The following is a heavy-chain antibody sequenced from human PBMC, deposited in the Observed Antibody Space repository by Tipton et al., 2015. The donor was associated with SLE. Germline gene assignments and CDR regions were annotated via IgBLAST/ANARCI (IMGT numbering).Heavy chain of an antibody. CDR2: ISSSSSYI. Sequence: SLRLSCAASGFTFSSYSMNWVRKAPGKGLEWVSSISSSSSYIYYADSVKGRFTISRDNAKNSLYLQMNSLRAEDTAVYYCARDTHDDFWSGFQRAFDIWGQGTIVTVSS. D-gene: IGHD3-3*01. CDR3: ARDTHDDFWSGFQRAFDI. J-gene: IGHJ3*02. V-gene: IGHV3-21*01. CDR1: GFTFSSYS.